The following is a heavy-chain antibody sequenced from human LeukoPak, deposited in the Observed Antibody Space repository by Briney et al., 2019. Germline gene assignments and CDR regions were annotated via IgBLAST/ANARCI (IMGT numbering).Heavy chain of an antibody. V-gene: IGHV3-23*01. J-gene: IGHJ4*02. Sequence: GRSLRLSCAASGCTFSSYAMSWVRQAPGKGLEWVSAISGSGGSTYYADSVKGRFTISRDNSKNTLYLQMNSLRAEDTAVYYCAKDSWSTDSSGYYGYWGQGTLVTVSS. CDR3: AKDSWSTDSSGYYGY. CDR1: GCTFSSYA. D-gene: IGHD3-22*01. CDR2: ISGSGGST.